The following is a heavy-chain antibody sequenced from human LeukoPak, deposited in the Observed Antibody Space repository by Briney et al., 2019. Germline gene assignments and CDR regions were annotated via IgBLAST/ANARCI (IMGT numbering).Heavy chain of an antibody. V-gene: IGHV3-74*01. Sequence: GGSLRLSCAASGFTFSNYWVHWVRQAPEKGLVWVSGIKSDGSRTYYADSVKGRFTISRDNAKNTVFLQMNSLRVEDMAVHYCSTVFDYWGQGTLVTVSS. J-gene: IGHJ4*02. D-gene: IGHD4-17*01. CDR1: GFTFSNYW. CDR2: IKSDGSRT. CDR3: STVFDY.